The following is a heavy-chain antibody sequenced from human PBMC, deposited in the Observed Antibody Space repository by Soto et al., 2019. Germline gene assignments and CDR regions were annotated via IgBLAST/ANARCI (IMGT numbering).Heavy chain of an antibody. Sequence: ASVKVSCKASGFTFTSSAVQWVRQARGQRLEWIRWIVVGSGNTNYAQKFQERVTITRDMSTSTAYMELSSLRSEDTAVYYCAADSPASDYYDSSGYQNYGMDVWGQGTTVTVSS. J-gene: IGHJ6*02. D-gene: IGHD3-22*01. CDR2: IVVGSGNT. CDR3: AADSPASDYYDSSGYQNYGMDV. V-gene: IGHV1-58*01. CDR1: GFTFTSSA.